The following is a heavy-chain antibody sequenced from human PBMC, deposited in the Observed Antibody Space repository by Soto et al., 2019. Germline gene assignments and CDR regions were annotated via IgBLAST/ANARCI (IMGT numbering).Heavy chain of an antibody. D-gene: IGHD1-1*01. J-gene: IGHJ4*02. CDR3: VRTIQPGTTTHFDY. CDR1: GFTFSSYS. V-gene: IGHV3-48*01. CDR2: ISSSSRTI. Sequence: GGSLRLSCAASGFTFSSYSMNWARQAPGKGLEWISYISSSSRTIYYPDSVKGRFTISRDDSKNSVYLQMNSLKTEDTAVYHCVRTIQPGTTTHFDYWGQGTLVTVSS.